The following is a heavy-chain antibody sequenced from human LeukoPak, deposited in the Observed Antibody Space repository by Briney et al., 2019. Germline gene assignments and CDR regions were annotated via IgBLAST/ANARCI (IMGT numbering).Heavy chain of an antibody. Sequence: SETLSLTCTVSGGSISSYYWSWIRQPPGKGLEWIGYIYYSGSTNYNPSLKSRVTISVDTSKNQFSLKLSSVTAADTAVYYCARGGIAAAGTGRYYFDYWGQGTLVTVSS. CDR2: IYYSGST. D-gene: IGHD6-13*01. CDR1: GGSISSYY. J-gene: IGHJ4*02. V-gene: IGHV4-59*01. CDR3: ARGGIAAAGTGRYYFDY.